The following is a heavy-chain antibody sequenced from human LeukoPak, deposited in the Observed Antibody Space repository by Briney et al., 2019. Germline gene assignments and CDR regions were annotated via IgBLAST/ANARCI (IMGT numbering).Heavy chain of an antibody. J-gene: IGHJ4*02. CDR3: ARDRDYYDSSGWSY. CDR1: GFTFSSYS. V-gene: IGHV3-21*01. CDR2: ISSSSSYI. D-gene: IGHD3-22*01. Sequence: GGSLRLSCAASGFTFSSYSMNWVRQAPGKGLEWVSSISSSSSYIYYADSVKGRFTISRDNAKNSLYLQMNSLRAEDTAVYYCARDRDYYDSSGWSYWGQGTQVTVSS.